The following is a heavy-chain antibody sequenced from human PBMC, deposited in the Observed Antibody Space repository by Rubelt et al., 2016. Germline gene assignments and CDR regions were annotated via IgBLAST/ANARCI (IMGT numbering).Heavy chain of an antibody. CDR3: ARQQSWSYTDY. V-gene: IGHV4-39*01. Sequence: QLQLQESGPGLVKPSETLSLTCLVFGGSIGRSNSYWSCLRPPPGRGLEWIGSINHSGSICCNPSLKSRVTVAVDTSKNQFSLRVRDGTVSDTAVYYCARQQSWSYTDYCGQGTLVTVAS. CDR2: INHSGSI. CDR1: GGSIGRSNSY. D-gene: IGHD2-15*01. J-gene: IGHJ4*02.